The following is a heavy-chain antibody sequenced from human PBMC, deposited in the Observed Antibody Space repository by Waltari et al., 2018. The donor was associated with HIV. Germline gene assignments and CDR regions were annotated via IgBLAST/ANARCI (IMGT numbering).Heavy chain of an antibody. J-gene: IGHJ4*02. Sequence: QVQLVQSGAEVKKPGASVKVSCKASGYSFTRYAMHWVRQAPGQGLEWMGGSNAGNGNKKYSQKFQGRVTITRDTSASTAYMELSSLRSEDTAVYYCARDLLDSGGRWGQGTLVTVSS. V-gene: IGHV1-3*01. CDR3: ARDLLDSGGR. CDR2: SNAGNGNK. CDR1: GYSFTRYA. D-gene: IGHD3-10*01.